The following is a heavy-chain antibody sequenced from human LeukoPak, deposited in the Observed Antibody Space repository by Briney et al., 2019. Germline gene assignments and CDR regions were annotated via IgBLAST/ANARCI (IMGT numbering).Heavy chain of an antibody. CDR3: ATGGHRGEPSSYYDILTGYYNDGGDFDY. V-gene: IGHV1-24*01. CDR1: VYTLTELS. J-gene: IGHJ4*02. Sequence: ASVKVSCKVSVYTLTELSMHWVRQAPGKGLEWMGGFDPEDGETIYAQKFQGRITMTEDTSTDTAYMELSSLRSEDTAVYYCATGGHRGEPSSYYDILTGYYNDGGDFDYWGQGTLVTVSS. D-gene: IGHD3-9*01. CDR2: FDPEDGET.